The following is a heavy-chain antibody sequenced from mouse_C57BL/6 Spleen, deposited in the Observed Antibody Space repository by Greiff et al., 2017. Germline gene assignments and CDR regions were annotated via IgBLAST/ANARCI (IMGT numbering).Heavy chain of an antibody. CDR1: GYTFTDYY. CDR2: INPNNGGT. CDR3: AEGHMDY. J-gene: IGHJ4*01. Sequence: EVQLQQSGPELVKPGASVKISCKASGYTFTDYYMNWVKQSHGKSLEWIGDINPNNGGTSYNQKFKGKATLTVDKSSSTAYMELRSLTSEDSAVYYCAEGHMDYWGQGTSVTVSS. V-gene: IGHV1-26*01.